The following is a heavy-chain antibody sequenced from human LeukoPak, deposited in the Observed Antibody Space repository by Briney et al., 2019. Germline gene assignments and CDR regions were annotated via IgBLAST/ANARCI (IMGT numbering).Heavy chain of an antibody. V-gene: IGHV4-39*07. J-gene: IGHJ4*02. CDR3: ARDGGGGDYGDYDEETALDY. D-gene: IGHD4-17*01. Sequence: PSETLSLTCTVSGGSISSSSFYWGWVRQPPGKGLEWIGSIYDSGNTYYNPSLKSRVTISIDTSKNQFSLGLNSVTAADTAVYYCARDGGGGDYGDYDEETALDYWGQGTLVTVSS. CDR1: GGSISSSSFY. CDR2: IYDSGNT.